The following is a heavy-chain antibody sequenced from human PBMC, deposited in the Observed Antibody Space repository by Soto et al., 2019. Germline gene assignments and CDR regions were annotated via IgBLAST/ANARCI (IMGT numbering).Heavy chain of an antibody. J-gene: IGHJ4*02. CDR1: GGSFSGYY. CDR2: INDSGST. CDR3: ARGLVTILGGVDIFDY. V-gene: IGHV4-34*01. D-gene: IGHD3-3*01. Sequence: QVQLQQWGAGLLKPSETLSLTCAVYGGSFSGYYWSWIRQPPGKGLEWIGKINDSGSTNYNPSLKSRVTISVDTSKNQFSLKLSSVTAADTDVYYCARGLVTILGGVDIFDYWGQGTLVTVSS.